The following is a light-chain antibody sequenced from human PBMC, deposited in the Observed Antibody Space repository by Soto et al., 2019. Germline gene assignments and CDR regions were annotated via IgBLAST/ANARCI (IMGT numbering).Light chain of an antibody. J-gene: IGKJ1*01. V-gene: IGKV1-5*03. CDR3: QQYNSYSRT. CDR2: KAS. CDR1: QSISSW. Sequence: DVQKPQCPSTLAASVGDRVTITCRASQSISSWLAWYQQKPGKAPKLLIYKASSLESGVPSRFSGSGSGTEFTLTISSLQPDDFATYYCQQYNSYSRTFGQGNKV.